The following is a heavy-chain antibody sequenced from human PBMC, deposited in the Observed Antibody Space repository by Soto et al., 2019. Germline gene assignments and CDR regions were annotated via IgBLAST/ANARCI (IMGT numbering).Heavy chain of an antibody. J-gene: IGHJ6*03. CDR2: IYYSGST. V-gene: IGHV4-59*01. CDR1: GGSISSYY. D-gene: IGHD2-15*01. CDR3: ARGYRHCSGGSCYPIYYYYYMDV. Sequence: SETLSLTCTVSGGSISSYYWSWIRQPPGKGLEWIGYIYYSGSTNYNPSLKSRVTISVDTSKNQFSLKLSSVTAADTAVYYCARGYRHCSGGSCYPIYYYYYMDVWGKGTTVTVSS.